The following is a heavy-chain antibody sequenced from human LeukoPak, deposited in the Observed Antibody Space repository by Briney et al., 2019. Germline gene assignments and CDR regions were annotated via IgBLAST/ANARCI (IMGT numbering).Heavy chain of an antibody. CDR2: IIPILGIA. Sequence: ASVTVSCKASGGTFSSYAISWVRQAPGQGLEWMGRIIPILGIANYAQKFQGRVTITADKSTSTAYMELSSLRSEDTAVYYCARAVVPVQSQYYYYYGMDVWGQGTTVTVSS. CDR1: GGTFSSYA. J-gene: IGHJ6*02. V-gene: IGHV1-69*04. CDR3: ARAVVPVQSQYYYYYGMDV. D-gene: IGHD2-2*01.